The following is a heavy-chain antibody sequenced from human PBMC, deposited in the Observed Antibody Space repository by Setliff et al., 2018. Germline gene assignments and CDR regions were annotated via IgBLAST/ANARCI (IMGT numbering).Heavy chain of an antibody. CDR2: INTNTGNP. CDR3: ARVGPLTDDAFDI. D-gene: IGHD1-26*01. V-gene: IGHV7-4-1*02. Sequence: ASVKVSCKASGYTFTTYAMSWMRQAPGQGLEWMGWINTNTGNPSYAQGFTGRFVFSLDTSVSTAYLQISSLKAEDTAVYYCARVGPLTDDAFDIWGQGTMVTVSS. J-gene: IGHJ3*02. CDR1: GYTFTTYA.